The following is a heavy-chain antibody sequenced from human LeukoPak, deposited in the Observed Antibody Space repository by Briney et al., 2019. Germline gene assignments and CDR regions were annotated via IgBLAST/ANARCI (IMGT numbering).Heavy chain of an antibody. J-gene: IGHJ4*02. CDR2: IYYTGST. D-gene: IGHD3-3*01. CDR3: ARSRGFGVVTPFDY. Sequence: SGTLSLTCTVSGGSISSSSYYWGWIRQPPGKGLEWIGTIYYTGSTYYNPSLKSRVTIPVDTSNNQFSLRLSSVTAADTAVYYCARSRGFGVVTPFDYWGQGTLVTVSS. V-gene: IGHV4-39*07. CDR1: GGSISSSSYY.